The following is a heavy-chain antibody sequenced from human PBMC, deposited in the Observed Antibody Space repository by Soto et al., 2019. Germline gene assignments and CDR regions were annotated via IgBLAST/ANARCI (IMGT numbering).Heavy chain of an antibody. CDR2: IYYSGST. J-gene: IGHJ4*02. D-gene: IGHD1-26*01. CDR3: ARGTSGSPRSNLDY. Sequence: SETLSLTCTVSGGSISSYYWSWTRQPPGKGLEWIGYIYYSGSTNYNPSLKSRVTISVDTSKNQFSLKLSSVTAADTAVYYCARGTSGSPRSNLDYWGQGTLVTVSS. CDR1: GGSISSYY. V-gene: IGHV4-59*01.